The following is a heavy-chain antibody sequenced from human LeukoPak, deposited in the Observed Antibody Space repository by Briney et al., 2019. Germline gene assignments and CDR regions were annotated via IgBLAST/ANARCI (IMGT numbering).Heavy chain of an antibody. CDR3: AHAGGLGVLLRWDY. CDR2: IYWDDDK. CDR1: GFSLSTSGVG. Sequence: SGPTLVNPTQTLTLTCTFSGFSLSTSGVGVGWIRQPPGKVLEWLALIYWDDDKRYSPSLKSRLTITKDTSKNQVVLTMTNMDPVDTATYYCAHAGGLGVLLRWDYWGQGTLVTVSS. J-gene: IGHJ4*02. D-gene: IGHD2-15*01. V-gene: IGHV2-5*02.